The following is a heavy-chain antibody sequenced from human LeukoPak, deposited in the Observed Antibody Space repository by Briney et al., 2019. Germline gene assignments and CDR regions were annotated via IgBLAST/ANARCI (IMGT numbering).Heavy chain of an antibody. CDR2: ISSSGSTI. CDR3: ARGILRYYDSRAVWFDP. Sequence: AGGSLRLSCAASGFTFSSYEMNWVRQAPGEGLEWVSYISSSGSTIYYADSVKGRFTISRDNAKNSLYLQMNSLRAEDTAVYYCARGILRYYDSRAVWFDPWGQGTLVTVSS. V-gene: IGHV3-48*03. CDR1: GFTFSSYE. D-gene: IGHD3-22*01. J-gene: IGHJ5*02.